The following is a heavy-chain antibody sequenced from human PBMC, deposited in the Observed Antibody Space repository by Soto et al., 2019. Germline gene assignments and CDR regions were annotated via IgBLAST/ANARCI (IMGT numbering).Heavy chain of an antibody. CDR2: IYPGNSDI. CDR3: ARLGIWSYGMDV. CDR1: GYSFTTYW. V-gene: IGHV5-51*01. J-gene: IGHJ6*02. D-gene: IGHD3-16*01. Sequence: PGESLKISCQGSGYSFTTYWIGWVRQMPGKGLEWMGIIYPGNSDIRYSPSFQCQVTISADKSISTAYLKWSGLKASDTAMYYCARLGIWSYGMDVWGQGTTVTVSS.